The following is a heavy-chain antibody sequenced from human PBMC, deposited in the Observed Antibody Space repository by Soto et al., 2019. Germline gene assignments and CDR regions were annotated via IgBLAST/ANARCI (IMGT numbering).Heavy chain of an antibody. CDR2: IYYSGST. J-gene: IGHJ2*01. D-gene: IGHD3-9*01. CDR1: GGPISSSSYY. CDR3: ATLYDILTGYFIGYFDL. V-gene: IGHV4-39*01. Sequence: PSETLSLTCTVSGGPISSSSYYWGWIRQPPGKGLEWIGSIYYSGSTYYNPSLKSRVTISVDTSKNQFSLKLSSVTAADTAVYYCATLYDILTGYFIGYFDLWGRGTLVTVSS.